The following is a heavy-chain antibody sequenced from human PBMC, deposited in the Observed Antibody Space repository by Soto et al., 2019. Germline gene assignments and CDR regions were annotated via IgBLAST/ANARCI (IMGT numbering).Heavy chain of an antibody. CDR2: IWTSGST. CDR3: AKGGGSYTTGWYNDY. Sequence: QVQLQESGPGLVKPSETMSLTCTVSGVSLTNSYYSWARQPPGKGLEWIGHIWTSGSTNYNPSLRGRVTLSVDTSKNQVSLQLSSVTATATAVYYCAKGGGSYTTGWYNDYWGQGTLVTVSS. J-gene: IGHJ4*02. D-gene: IGHD6-19*01. V-gene: IGHV4-4*08. CDR1: GVSLTNSY.